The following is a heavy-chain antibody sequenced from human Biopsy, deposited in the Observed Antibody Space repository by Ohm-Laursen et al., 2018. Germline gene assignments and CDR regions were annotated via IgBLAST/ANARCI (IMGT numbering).Heavy chain of an antibody. V-gene: IGHV3-9*01. Sequence: SLRLSCVAFGFRFDNTGMHWVRQGPGKGLEWVAGISWSSDSITYAKSVTGRFTISRDNGENSLYLQMNSLRPEDTALYYCTKNTQWEGSGYLDAFHIWGHGAMVTVSS. J-gene: IGHJ3*02. D-gene: IGHD3-22*01. CDR2: ISWSSDSI. CDR3: TKNTQWEGSGYLDAFHI. CDR1: GFRFDNTG.